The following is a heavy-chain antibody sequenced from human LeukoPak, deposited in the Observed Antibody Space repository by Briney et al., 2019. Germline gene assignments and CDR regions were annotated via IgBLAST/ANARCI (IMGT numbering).Heavy chain of an antibody. J-gene: IGHJ4*02. CDR2: INPSGGST. CDR1: GYTFTSYY. Sequence: ASVKVSCKASGYTFTSYYMHWVRQAPRQGLEWMGIINPSGGSTSYAQKFQGRVTMTRDTSTSTVYMELSSLRSEDTAVYYCARDAYCSGGSCYPAVDYWGQGTLVTVSS. CDR3: ARDAYCSGGSCYPAVDY. V-gene: IGHV1-46*01. D-gene: IGHD2-15*01.